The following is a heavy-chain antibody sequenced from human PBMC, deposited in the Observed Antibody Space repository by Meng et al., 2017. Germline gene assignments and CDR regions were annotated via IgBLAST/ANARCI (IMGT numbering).Heavy chain of an antibody. D-gene: IGHD6-13*01. CDR1: GGSISSSSCY. V-gene: IGHV4-39*07. CDR3: ARDGIAAAGTGRSYFQH. CDR2: IYYSGST. Sequence: QLQLQESGPGSVKPLETLSLTLTVSGGSISSSSCYWGWIRQPPGKGLEWIGSIYYSGSTDYNPSLKSRVTISVETSKNQFSLKLSSVTAADTAVYYCARDGIAAAGTGRSYFQHWGQGTLVTVSS. J-gene: IGHJ1*01.